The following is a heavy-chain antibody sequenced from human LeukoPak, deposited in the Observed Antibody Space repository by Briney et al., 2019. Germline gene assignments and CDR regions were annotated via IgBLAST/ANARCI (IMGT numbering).Heavy chain of an antibody. CDR3: ARGETMDV. CDR2: INEDGSEK. D-gene: IGHD5-24*01. Sequence: GGSLRLSCAASGFTLSSYSMNWVRQAPGKGPEWVANINEDGSEKHYVGSVRGRFTISRDNADNSLHLQMNSLRPEDMAVYYCARGETMDVWGKGTTVTVSS. J-gene: IGHJ6*03. CDR1: GFTLSSYS. V-gene: IGHV3-7*01.